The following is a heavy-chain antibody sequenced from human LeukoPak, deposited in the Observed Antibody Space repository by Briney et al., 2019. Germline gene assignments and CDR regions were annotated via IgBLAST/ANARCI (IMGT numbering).Heavy chain of an antibody. J-gene: IGHJ4*02. D-gene: IGHD3-10*01. V-gene: IGHV1-2*02. Sequence: ASVKVSCKASGYTFTDYYMHWVRQAPGQGLEWMGWINPNSGGTRYVQNFQGRVTMTRDTSISTVYMELTRLTSDDTAVYYCTRAGRGVCWGQGTLVTVSS. CDR3: TRAGRGVC. CDR1: GYTFTDYY. CDR2: INPNSGGT.